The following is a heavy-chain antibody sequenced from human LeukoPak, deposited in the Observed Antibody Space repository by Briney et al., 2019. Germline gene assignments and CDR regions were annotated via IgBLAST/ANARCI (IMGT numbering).Heavy chain of an antibody. J-gene: IGHJ3*02. CDR1: GGSISSYY. V-gene: IGHV4-4*07. CDR3: ARATSYYDFWSGYYHASDAFDI. CDR2: IYTSGST. Sequence: PSETLSLTCTVSGGSISSYYWSWIRQPAWKGLEWIGRIYTSGSTNYNPSLKSRVTMSVDTSKNQFSLKLSSVTAADTAVYYCARATSYYDFWSGYYHASDAFDIWGQGTMVTVSS. D-gene: IGHD3-3*01.